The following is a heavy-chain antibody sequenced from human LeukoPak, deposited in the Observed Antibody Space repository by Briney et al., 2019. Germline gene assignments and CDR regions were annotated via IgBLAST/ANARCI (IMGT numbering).Heavy chain of an antibody. J-gene: IGHJ3*02. Sequence: GGSLRLSCAASGFTFSDYYMSWIRQAPGKGLEWVSYISSSGSTIYYADSVKGRFTISRDNAKNSLYLQMNSLRAEDTALYYCAKDKKRGAVAFDIWGQGTMVTVSS. CDR2: ISSSGSTI. CDR3: AKDKKRGAVAFDI. D-gene: IGHD5-12*01. V-gene: IGHV3-11*01. CDR1: GFTFSDYY.